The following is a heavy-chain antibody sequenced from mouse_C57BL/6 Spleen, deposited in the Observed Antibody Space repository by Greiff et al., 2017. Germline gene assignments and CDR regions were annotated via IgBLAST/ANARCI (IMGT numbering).Heavy chain of an antibody. V-gene: IGHV1-76*01. CDR3: ARGNLGFDY. J-gene: IGHJ2*01. CDR1: GYTFTDYY. D-gene: IGHD4-1*02. CDR2: IYPGSGNT. Sequence: VMLVESGAELVRPGASVKLSCMASGYTFTDYYINWVKQRPGQGLEWIARIYPGSGNTYYNEKFKGKATLTAEKSSSTAYMQLSSLTSEDSAVYFCARGNLGFDYWGQGTTLTVSS.